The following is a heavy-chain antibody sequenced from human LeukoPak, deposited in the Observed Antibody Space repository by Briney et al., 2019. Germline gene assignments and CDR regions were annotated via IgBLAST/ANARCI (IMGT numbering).Heavy chain of an antibody. CDR1: GFTFSDYY. J-gene: IGHJ4*02. CDR2: ISNIGTTI. V-gene: IGHV3-11*04. CDR3: ARDKNYYDSSGRRKVTDY. Sequence: GGSLRLSCAASGFTFSDYYMSWIRQAPGKGLEWVSYISNIGTTIYYTDSVKGRFTISRDNAKNSLYLQMNSLRAEDTAVYYCARDKNYYDSSGRRKVTDYWGQGTLVTVSS. D-gene: IGHD3-22*01.